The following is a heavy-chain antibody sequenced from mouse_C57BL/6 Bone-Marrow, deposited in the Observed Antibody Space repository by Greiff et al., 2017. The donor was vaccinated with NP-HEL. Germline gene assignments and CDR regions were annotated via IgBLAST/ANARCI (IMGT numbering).Heavy chain of an antibody. V-gene: IGHV1-82*01. CDR1: GYAFSSSW. D-gene: IGHD3-3*01. CDR2: IYPGDGDT. Sequence: VQLQQSGPELVKPGASVKISCKASGYAFSSSWMNWVKQRPGKGLEWIGRIYPGDGDTNYIGKFKGKATLTADKSSSTAYMQLSSLTSEDSAVYFCGRGYLGQGDRGKGTTLTVAS. CDR3: GRGYLGQGD. J-gene: IGHJ2*01.